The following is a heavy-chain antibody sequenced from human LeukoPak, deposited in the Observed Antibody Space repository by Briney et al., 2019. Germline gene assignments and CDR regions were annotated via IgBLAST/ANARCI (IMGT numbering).Heavy chain of an antibody. CDR3: ARGAYYYYYYMDV. V-gene: IGHV1-2*02. Sequence: GASVTVSCKASGYTFTGYYMHWVRQAPAQGLEWMGWINPNSGGTNYAQKFQGRVTMTRDTSISTAYMELSRLRSDDTAVYYCARGAYYYYYYMDVWGKGSTVTVSS. CDR2: INPNSGGT. J-gene: IGHJ6*03. CDR1: GYTFTGYY.